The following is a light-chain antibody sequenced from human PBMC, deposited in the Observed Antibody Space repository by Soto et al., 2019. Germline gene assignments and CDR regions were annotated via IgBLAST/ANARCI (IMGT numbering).Light chain of an antibody. CDR2: AAS. CDR1: QGISSY. J-gene: IGKJ1*01. Sequence: IQMTQSPSSLSASVGDRVTITCQASQGISSYLAWYQQKPGKAPKLLIYAASTLQSGVPSRFSGSGSGTDFTLTISCLQSEDFATYYCQQYYSYPPTFGQGTKVDTK. V-gene: IGKV1-8*01. CDR3: QQYYSYPPT.